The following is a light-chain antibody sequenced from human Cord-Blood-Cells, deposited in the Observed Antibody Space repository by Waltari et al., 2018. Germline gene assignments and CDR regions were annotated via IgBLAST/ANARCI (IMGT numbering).Light chain of an antibody. Sequence: QSALTQPASVSGSPGQSITISCTGTSSDVGGYNYVPWYKQHPGKAPKLMIYDVSTRPSGVSNRFSGSKSGNTASLTISGLQAEDEADYYCSSYTSSSTLEVFGGGTKLTVL. CDR3: SSYTSSSTLEV. J-gene: IGLJ3*02. CDR2: DVS. V-gene: IGLV2-14*01. CDR1: SSDVGGYNY.